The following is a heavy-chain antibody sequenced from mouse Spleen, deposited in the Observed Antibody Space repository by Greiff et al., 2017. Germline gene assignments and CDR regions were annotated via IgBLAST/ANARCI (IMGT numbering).Heavy chain of an antibody. D-gene: IGHD2-13*01. Sequence: VQLQQSGTVLARPGASVKMSCKTSGYTFTSYWMHWVKQRPGQGLEWIGAIYPGNSDTSYNQKFKGKAKLTAVTSASTAYMELSSLTNEDSAVYYCASPSLGDYEGAWFAYWGQGTLVTVSA. CDR3: ASPSLGDYEGAWFAY. J-gene: IGHJ3*01. CDR1: GYTFTSYW. CDR2: IYPGNSDT. V-gene: IGHV1-5*01.